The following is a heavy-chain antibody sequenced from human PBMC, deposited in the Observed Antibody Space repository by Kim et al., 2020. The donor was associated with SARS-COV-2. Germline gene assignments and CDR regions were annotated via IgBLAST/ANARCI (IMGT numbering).Heavy chain of an antibody. D-gene: IGHD2-2*01. CDR3: ARDDGSSPSCYLSISNYFDSHTMDV. J-gene: IGHJ6*02. CDR1: GFTFSSYG. Sequence: GGSLRLSCAASGFTFSSYGMHWVRQAPGKGLEWVAVISYDGRNKYYADSVKGRFTISRDNSKNTLYLQMNSLRAEDTAVYYCARDDGSSPSCYLSISNYFDSHTMDVWGQGTTVTVSS. V-gene: IGHV3-33*05. CDR2: ISYDGRNK.